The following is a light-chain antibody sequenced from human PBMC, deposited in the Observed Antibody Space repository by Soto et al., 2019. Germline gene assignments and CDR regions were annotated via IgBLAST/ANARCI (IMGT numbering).Light chain of an antibody. CDR1: SYNIGSNY. Sequence: QSVLTQPPSASGTPGQRVTISCSGSSYNIGSNYVYWYKQLPGTAPKLLIYRNNKRPSGVPDRFSGSKSGTSASLAISGLRSEDEADYYCAAWDDSLSVVFGGGTKVTVL. J-gene: IGLJ2*01. CDR3: AAWDDSLSVV. V-gene: IGLV1-47*01. CDR2: RNN.